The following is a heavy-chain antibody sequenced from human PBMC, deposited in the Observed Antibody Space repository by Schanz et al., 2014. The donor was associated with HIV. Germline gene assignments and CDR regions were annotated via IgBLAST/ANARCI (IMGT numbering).Heavy chain of an antibody. CDR1: GYTFTGYY. D-gene: IGHD1-20*01. J-gene: IGHJ3*02. V-gene: IGHV1-8*02. CDR3: ARAGLWYKADVFYGSAFNM. CDR2: INPVSGNT. Sequence: QVQLVQSGAAVKKPGASVKVSCKASGYTFTGYYMHWVRQTTGRGLEWMGWINPVSGNTGYAQQFQGRLSLTRTSSTRTVHMELRGLRSEDTAVYYCARAGLWYKADVFYGSAFNMWGQGTMVAVSS.